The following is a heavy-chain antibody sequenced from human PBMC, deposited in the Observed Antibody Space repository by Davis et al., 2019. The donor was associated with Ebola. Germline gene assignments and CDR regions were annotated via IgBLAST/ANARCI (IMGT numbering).Heavy chain of an antibody. CDR2: IWYDGSNK. V-gene: IGHV3-33*01. J-gene: IGHJ6*02. Sequence: GGSLRLSCAASGFTFSSYGMHWVRQAPGKGLEWVAVIWYDGSNKYYADSVKGRFTISRDNSKNTLYLQMNSLRAEDTDVYYCARVEVQGVPDVWGQGTTVTVSS. CDR1: GFTFSSYG. D-gene: IGHD3-10*01. CDR3: ARVEVQGVPDV.